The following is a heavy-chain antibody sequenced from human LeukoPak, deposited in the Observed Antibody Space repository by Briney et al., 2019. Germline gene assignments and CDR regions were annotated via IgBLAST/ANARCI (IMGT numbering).Heavy chain of an antibody. V-gene: IGHV3-7*01. J-gene: IGHJ6*03. CDR3: ARIFGYYYYYLDV. CDR2: IDKDGSEK. D-gene: IGHD3-3*01. CDR1: GFTFSSFY. Sequence: GGSLRLSCAASGFTFSSFYMNWIRQAPGKGLEWVATIDKDGSEKYFVDSVKGRFTISRDNAKNSLSLEMNSLRVEDTAVYYCARIFGYYYYYLDVWGKGTPVTISS.